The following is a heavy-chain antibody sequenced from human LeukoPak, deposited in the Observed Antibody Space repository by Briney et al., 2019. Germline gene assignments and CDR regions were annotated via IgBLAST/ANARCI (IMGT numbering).Heavy chain of an antibody. CDR3: ARDGAVAITSSPWFNL. CDR2: ISASGGST. Sequence: GGSLRLSCAASGVTFSSYAMNWVRQAPGKGLQWVSSISASGGSTYYADSVKGRFTISRDNSKNTLYLQMNSLRAEDTAVYYCARDGAVAITSSPWFNLWGRGTLVTVSS. CDR1: GVTFSSYA. V-gene: IGHV3-23*01. D-gene: IGHD6-19*01. J-gene: IGHJ2*01.